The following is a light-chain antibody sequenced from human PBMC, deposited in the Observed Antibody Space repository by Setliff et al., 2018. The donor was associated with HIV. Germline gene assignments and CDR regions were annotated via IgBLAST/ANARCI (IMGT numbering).Light chain of an antibody. J-gene: IGLJ1*01. CDR3: AVWDGSRHHYV. CDR1: YSNIGTNT. V-gene: IGLV1-44*01. Sequence: QSVLTQPPSASGAPGQRVTISCSGSYSNIGTNTVNWYQQFPGTAPKLLIYSNDQRPSGVPDRFSGSRSGSSASLAIGGLQSEDEADYFCAVWDGSRHHYVFGTGTKVTVL. CDR2: SND.